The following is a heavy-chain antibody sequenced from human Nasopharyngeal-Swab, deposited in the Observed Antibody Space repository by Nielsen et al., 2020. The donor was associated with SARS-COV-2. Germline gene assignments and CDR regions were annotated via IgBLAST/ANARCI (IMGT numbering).Heavy chain of an antibody. Sequence: GESLKISCAGSGFTFGSFGMTWVRQAPGKGLEWVSYISPSSGYIYYAESLKGRFTISGDNGKNSVYLQMNSLRADDTAVYFCARQDRFYYYLDVWGQGTLVTVSS. CDR2: ISPSSGYI. CDR3: ARQDRFYYYLDV. V-gene: IGHV3-21*01. CDR1: GFTFGSFG. D-gene: IGHD3-3*01. J-gene: IGHJ4*02.